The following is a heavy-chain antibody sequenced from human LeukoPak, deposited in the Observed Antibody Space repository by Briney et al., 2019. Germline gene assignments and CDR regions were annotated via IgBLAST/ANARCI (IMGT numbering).Heavy chain of an antibody. J-gene: IGHJ3*02. V-gene: IGHV4-59*08. Sequence: SETPSLTCTVSGGSISSYYWSWIRQPPGKGLEGIGYIYYSGSTNYNPSLKSRVTISVDTSKNQFSLKLSSVTAADTAVYYCARFSVVVFPAPIDDAFDIWGQGTMVTVSS. CDR3: ARFSVVVFPAPIDDAFDI. CDR1: GGSISSYY. D-gene: IGHD2-15*01. CDR2: IYYSGST.